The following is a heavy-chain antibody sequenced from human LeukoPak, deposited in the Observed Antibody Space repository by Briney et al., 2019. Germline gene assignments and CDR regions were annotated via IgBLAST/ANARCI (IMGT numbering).Heavy chain of an antibody. Sequence: PGGSLRLSCAAPGLIVSSNYMSWVRQAPGKGLEWVSVIYSSGTIYYADSVKGRFTISRDDSKNTLYLHMNSLRAEDTAVYYCAKDGPTAYFDYWGQGTLVTVSS. CDR1: GLIVSSNY. J-gene: IGHJ4*02. CDR2: IYSSGTI. D-gene: IGHD5-18*01. V-gene: IGHV3-53*01. CDR3: AKDGPTAYFDY.